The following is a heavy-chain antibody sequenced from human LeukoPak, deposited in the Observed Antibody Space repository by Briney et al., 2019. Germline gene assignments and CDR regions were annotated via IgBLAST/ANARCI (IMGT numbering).Heavy chain of an antibody. D-gene: IGHD2-15*01. CDR1: GFTFSRYA. V-gene: IGHV4-38-2*02. J-gene: IGHJ3*02. CDR3: AREKGYCSGGSCPLHDAFDI. Sequence: GSLRLSCAASGFTFSRYAMSWIRQPPGKGLEWIGSIYHSGSTYYNPSLKSRVTISVDTSKNQFSLKLSSVTAADTAVYYCAREKGYCSGGSCPLHDAFDIWGQGTMVTVSS. CDR2: IYHSGST.